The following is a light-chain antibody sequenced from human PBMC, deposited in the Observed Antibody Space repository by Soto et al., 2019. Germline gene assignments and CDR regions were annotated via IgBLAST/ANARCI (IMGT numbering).Light chain of an antibody. CDR2: GAS. J-gene: IGKJ5*01. Sequence: EIVMTQSPATLSVSPGERATLSCRASQSVSSNLAWYQQKPGQAPRLLIYGASTRPTGIPARFSGSGSGTEFTLTISSLQSEDFAVYYCQQYNNWPITFGQGTRLGIK. CDR1: QSVSSN. CDR3: QQYNNWPIT. V-gene: IGKV3-15*01.